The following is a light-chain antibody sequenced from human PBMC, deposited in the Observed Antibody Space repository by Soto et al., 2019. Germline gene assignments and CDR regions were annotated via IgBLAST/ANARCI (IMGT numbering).Light chain of an antibody. J-gene: IGKJ2*01. CDR2: AAS. CDR1: QYISIY. CDR3: QQRDSTPKS. V-gene: IGKV1-39*01. Sequence: DVQMTQSPSSLSASVGDRVTITCRASQYISIYVNWYQQKIGKAPKLLIYAASTLQSGAPSRFSGSGSGTDFTLTICSQQPEEFATYYCQQRDSTPKSFREGTKLEIK.